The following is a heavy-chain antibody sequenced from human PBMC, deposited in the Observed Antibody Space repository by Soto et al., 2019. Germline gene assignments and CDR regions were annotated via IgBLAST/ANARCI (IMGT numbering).Heavy chain of an antibody. D-gene: IGHD2-15*01. CDR1: GFTFSSYA. CDR2: ISGSGGST. V-gene: IGHV3-23*01. Sequence: GGSLRLSCAASGFTFSSYAMSWVRQAPGKGLEWVSAISGSGGSTYYADSVKGRFTISRDNSKNTLYLKMNSLRAEDTAVYYCAKVSRYCSGGSCYSPTKDVDYWGQGTLVTVSS. CDR3: AKVSRYCSGGSCYSPTKDVDY. J-gene: IGHJ4*02.